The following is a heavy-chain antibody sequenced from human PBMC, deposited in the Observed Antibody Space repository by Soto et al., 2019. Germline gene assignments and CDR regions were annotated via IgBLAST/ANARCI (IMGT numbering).Heavy chain of an antibody. CDR3: ASRDFDWSFDI. CDR2: IYHSGST. D-gene: IGHD3-9*01. V-gene: IGHV4-4*02. Sequence: SETLSLTCAVSSGSISSSNWWSWVRQPPGKGLEWIGEIYHSGSTNYNPSLKSRVTISVDKSKNQFSLKLSSVTAADTAVYYCASRDFDWSFDIWGQGTMVTVSS. CDR1: SGSISSSNW. J-gene: IGHJ3*02.